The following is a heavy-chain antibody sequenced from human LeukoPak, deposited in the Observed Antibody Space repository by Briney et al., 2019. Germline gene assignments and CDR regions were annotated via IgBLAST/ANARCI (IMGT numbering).Heavy chain of an antibody. CDR3: TKYGSGSYYNGLY. D-gene: IGHD3-10*01. V-gene: IGHV3-23*01. Sequence: GGSLRLSCAASGFTFSSYAMTWVRQAPGKGLQWVSTISVSGGSTYYADSVKGRFTISRDSSKSTLYLQMDSLRDEDTAVYYCTKYGSGSYYNGLYWGQGTLVTVSS. J-gene: IGHJ4*02. CDR2: ISVSGGST. CDR1: GFTFSSYA.